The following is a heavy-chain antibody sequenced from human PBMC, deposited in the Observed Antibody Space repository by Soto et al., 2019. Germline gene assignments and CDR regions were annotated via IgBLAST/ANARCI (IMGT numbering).Heavy chain of an antibody. CDR3: ARSLWSPYFNYGLDV. D-gene: IGHD2-21*01. V-gene: IGHV3-74*01. Sequence: QLVESGGASVQPGGSLRLSCTASGFALSRYWMYWVRQVPGKGLVWVSHINSGGNITPYADSVRGRFTISRDNSKNTLYLDMHSLTNDHTAVYFCARSLWSPYFNYGLDVWGHGTTVTVSS. CDR1: GFALSRYW. CDR2: INSGGNIT. J-gene: IGHJ6*02.